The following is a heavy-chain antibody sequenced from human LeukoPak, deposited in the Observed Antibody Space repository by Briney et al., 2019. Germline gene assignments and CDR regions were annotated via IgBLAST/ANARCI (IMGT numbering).Heavy chain of an antibody. D-gene: IGHD2-2*01. V-gene: IGHV1-46*01. CDR1: GYTFTRYY. CDR3: AREKDIGAVAAHFGDYYGMDV. J-gene: IGHJ6*02. CDR2: INPSGGST. Sequence: ASVNVSCKASGYTFTRYYMHWVRQAPGQGLEWMGNINPSGGSTNYAQKFQGRVTMTRDTSTSTVYMELSSLRSEDTAVYFCAREKDIGAVAAHFGDYYGMDVWGQGTTVAVS.